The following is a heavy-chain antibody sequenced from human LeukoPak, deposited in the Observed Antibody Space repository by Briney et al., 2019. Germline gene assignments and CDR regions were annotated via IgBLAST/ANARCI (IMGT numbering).Heavy chain of an antibody. Sequence: RPGGSLRLSCAASGFTFSSYSMNWVRQAPGKGLEWVSSISSSSTYIYYADSVKGRFTISRDNAKNSLYLQMNSLRAEDTALYYCAKAHTYMVRGDPWYFDLWGRGTLVTVSS. CDR1: GFTFSSYS. V-gene: IGHV3-21*04. D-gene: IGHD3-10*01. CDR2: ISSSSTYI. J-gene: IGHJ2*01. CDR3: AKAHTYMVRGDPWYFDL.